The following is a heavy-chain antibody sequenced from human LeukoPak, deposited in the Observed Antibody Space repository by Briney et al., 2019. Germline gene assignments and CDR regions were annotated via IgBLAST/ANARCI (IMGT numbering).Heavy chain of an antibody. J-gene: IGHJ4*02. Sequence: GESLKISCKGSEYSFTSYWIGWVRQMPGKGLEWMGIIYPGDSDTRYSPSFQGQVTISADKSISTAYLQWSGLKASDTAMYYCARHGGAGYSGYDSRYYFDYWGQGTLVTVSS. D-gene: IGHD5-12*01. CDR2: IYPGDSDT. CDR1: EYSFTSYW. V-gene: IGHV5-51*01. CDR3: ARHGGAGYSGYDSRYYFDY.